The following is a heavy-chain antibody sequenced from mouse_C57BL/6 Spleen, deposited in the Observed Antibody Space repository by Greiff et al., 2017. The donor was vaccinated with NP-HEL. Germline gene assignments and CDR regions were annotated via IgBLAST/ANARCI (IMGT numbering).Heavy chain of an antibody. CDR2: IYPRSGNT. J-gene: IGHJ3*01. Sequence: VQLQQSGAELARPGASVKLSCKASGYTFTSYGISWVKQRTGQGLEWIGEIYPRSGNTYYNEKFKGKATLTADKSSSTAYMELRSLTSEDSAVYFCARGYYYGSSYETWFAYWGQGTLVTVSA. CDR1: GYTFTSYG. V-gene: IGHV1-81*01. CDR3: ARGYYYGSSYETWFAY. D-gene: IGHD1-1*01.